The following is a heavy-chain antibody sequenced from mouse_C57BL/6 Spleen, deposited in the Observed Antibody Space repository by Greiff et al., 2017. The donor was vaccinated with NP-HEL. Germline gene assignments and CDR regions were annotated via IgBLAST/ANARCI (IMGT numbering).Heavy chain of an antibody. CDR1: GYTFTNYW. D-gene: IGHD2-4*01. J-gene: IGHJ1*03. CDR3: ARGGGLRRSWYFDV. V-gene: IGHV1-63*01. CDR2: IYPGGGYT. Sequence: QVQLQQSGAELVRPGTSVKMSCKASGYTFTNYWIGWAKQRPGHGLEWIGDIYPGGGYTNYNEKFKGKATLTADKSSSTAYMQFSSRTSEDAAIYYCARGGGLRRSWYFDVWGTGTTVTVSS.